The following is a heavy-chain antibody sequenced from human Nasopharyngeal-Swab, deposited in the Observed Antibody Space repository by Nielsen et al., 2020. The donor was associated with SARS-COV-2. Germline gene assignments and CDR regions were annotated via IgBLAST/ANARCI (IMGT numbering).Heavy chain of an antibody. CDR3: ARHEGYSSSWYTQSFFDY. D-gene: IGHD6-13*01. CDR2: IDPSDSYT. Sequence: GESLKISCKGSGYSFTSYWISWVRQMPGKGLEWVGRIDPSDSYTNYSPSFQGHVTISADKSISTAYLQWSSLKASDTAMYYCARHEGYSSSWYTQSFFDYWGQGTPVTVSS. J-gene: IGHJ4*02. V-gene: IGHV5-10-1*01. CDR1: GYSFTSYW.